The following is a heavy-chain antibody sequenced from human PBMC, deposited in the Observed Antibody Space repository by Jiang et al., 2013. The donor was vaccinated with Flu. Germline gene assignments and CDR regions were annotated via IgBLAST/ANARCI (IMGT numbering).Heavy chain of an antibody. CDR1: GYTFTSYD. CDR3: AKTRQIGRIAAAGTRGYYFDY. V-gene: IGHV1-8*01. D-gene: IGHD6-13*01. J-gene: IGHJ4*02. Sequence: SGAEVKKPGASVKVSCKASGYTFTSYDINWVRQATGQGLEWMGWMNPNSGNTGYAQKFQGRVTMTRNTSISTAYMELSSLRSEDTAVYYCAKTRQIGRIAAAGTRGYYFDYWGQGTLVTVSS. CDR2: MNPNSGNT.